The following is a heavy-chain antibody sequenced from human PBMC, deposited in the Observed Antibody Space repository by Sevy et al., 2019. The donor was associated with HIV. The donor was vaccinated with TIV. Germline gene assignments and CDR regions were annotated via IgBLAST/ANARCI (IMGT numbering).Heavy chain of an antibody. CDR1: GFTFSNSA. J-gene: IGHJ6*02. CDR2: IKSKADGGTT. CDR3: TTDPIIVLLVTDGMDV. D-gene: IGHD2-8*02. V-gene: IGHV3-15*01. Sequence: GGSLRLSCAASGFTFSNSAMSWVRQAPGKGLEWVGRIKSKADGGTTDYAAPVKGRFTISRDDSKNTLYLQMNSLKTNDTAVYYCTTDPIIVLLVTDGMDVWGQGTTVTVSS.